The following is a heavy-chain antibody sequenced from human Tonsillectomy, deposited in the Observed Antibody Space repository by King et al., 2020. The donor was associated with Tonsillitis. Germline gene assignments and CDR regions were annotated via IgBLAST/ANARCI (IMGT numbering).Heavy chain of an antibody. CDR2: IYRNDDK. J-gene: IGHJ2*01. D-gene: IGHD6-6*01. CDR1: GFSLTTSGVG. Sequence: TLKESGPTLVKTTQTLTLTCTFSGFSLTTSGVGVGWIRQPPGKALEWLALIYRNDDKRYSPSLKSRLIITKDTSKNQVVLRMTNVDPVDTATYYCVHRLYTGARFDVDLWGRGTLVTFSS. CDR3: VHRLYTGARFDVDL. V-gene: IGHV2-5*01.